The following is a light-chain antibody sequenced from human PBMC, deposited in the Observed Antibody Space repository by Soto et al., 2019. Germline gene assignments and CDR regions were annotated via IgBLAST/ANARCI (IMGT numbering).Light chain of an antibody. Sequence: QSVLTQPPSVSAAPGQKVTISCSGSSSNIGKNYVSWYQRLPGTAPQLLIYDNNERSSGIPDRCSGSKSGTSATLGIAGLQTGDEADYYCGTWDTSLSAVVFGGGTKVTVL. CDR3: GTWDTSLSAVV. CDR2: DNN. CDR1: SSNIGKNY. V-gene: IGLV1-51*01. J-gene: IGLJ2*01.